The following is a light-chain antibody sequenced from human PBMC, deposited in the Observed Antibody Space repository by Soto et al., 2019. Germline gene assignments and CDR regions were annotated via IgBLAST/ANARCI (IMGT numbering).Light chain of an antibody. Sequence: EIVLTQSPGTLSLSPGERATLSCGASQRFTSNYLAWYQQKPGQAPRLLIYGASTRATGIPDMFSGSGSGTDFTLTISRLEPEDFAVYYCHQYGSSPRTFGQGTKVEIK. J-gene: IGKJ1*01. V-gene: IGKV3-20*01. CDR1: QRFTSNY. CDR2: GAS. CDR3: HQYGSSPRT.